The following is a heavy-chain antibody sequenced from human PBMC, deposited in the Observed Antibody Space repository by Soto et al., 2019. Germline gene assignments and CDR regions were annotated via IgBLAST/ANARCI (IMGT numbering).Heavy chain of an antibody. CDR2: VSDSGSS. J-gene: IGHJ6*02. D-gene: IGHD2-21*02. V-gene: IGHV4-59*01. CDR1: GGSISSYY. Sequence: QVQLQESGPGLVKPSETLSLSCTVSGGSISSYYWNWIRQPPGKGLEWIGYVSDSGSSNYNPSLKRGVTVSVATSKNQFSLKLSSVTAADTAVYYCARDRPSGDWPYDYYGLDVWGQGTTVTVSS. CDR3: ARDRPSGDWPYDYYGLDV.